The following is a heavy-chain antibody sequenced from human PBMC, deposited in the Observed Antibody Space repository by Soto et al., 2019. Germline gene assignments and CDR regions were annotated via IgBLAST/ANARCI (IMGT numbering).Heavy chain of an antibody. D-gene: IGHD3-10*01. CDR3: AAELSFGKLSVV. J-gene: IGHJ6*02. CDR1: GDTFKNCV. V-gene: IGHV1-69*01. CDR2: IIPLFGTT. Sequence: QVQVVQSGVEVRRPGSSVKVSCKASGDTFKNCVISWVRQAPGQGLEWMGGIIPLFGTTDFAQRFQGRLTITTDGSTTTAYMELSRLRSEDTATYYCAAELSFGKLSVVWGQGTTVIVSS.